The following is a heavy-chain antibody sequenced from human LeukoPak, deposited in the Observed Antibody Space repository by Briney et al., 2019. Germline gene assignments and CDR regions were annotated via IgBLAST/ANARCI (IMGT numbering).Heavy chain of an antibody. CDR3: ARDSSSNYGIDY. CDR1: GGSISSHY. Sequence: SETLSLTCTVSGGSISSHYWSWIQQPPGKGLEWIGYIYYSGSTNYNPSLKSRVTISVDTSKNQFSLKLSSVTAADTAVYYCARDSSSNYGIDYWGQGTLVTVSS. V-gene: IGHV4-59*11. J-gene: IGHJ4*02. CDR2: IYYSGST. D-gene: IGHD4-11*01.